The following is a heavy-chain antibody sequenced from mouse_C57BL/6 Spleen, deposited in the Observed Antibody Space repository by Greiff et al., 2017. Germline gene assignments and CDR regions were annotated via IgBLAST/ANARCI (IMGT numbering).Heavy chain of an antibody. CDR3: AKRGFPGYFDS. CDR1: GYTFTSYW. V-gene: IGHV1-53*01. CDR2: INPSNGGH. Sequence: QVQLQQPGTELVKPGASVKLSCKASGYTFTSYWMPWVKQRPGQGLEWIGNINPSNGGHNYNEKFKSNATLTVDKSSSTSYMQLSSLTSEDSAVYYCAKRGFPGYFDSWGQGTTLTVSS. J-gene: IGHJ2*01.